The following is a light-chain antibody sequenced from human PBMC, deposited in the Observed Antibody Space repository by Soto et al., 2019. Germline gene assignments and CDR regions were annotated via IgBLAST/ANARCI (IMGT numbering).Light chain of an antibody. Sequence: DIQMTQSPSSLSASVGDRVTITCRASQGISNYLAWYQQKPGKVPKLLIYAASTLQSGVPSRFSGSGSGTDFTLTNSSLQPEDVATYYCQKYNSAPWTFGQGTKVEIK. CDR2: AAS. CDR1: QGISNY. V-gene: IGKV1-27*01. J-gene: IGKJ1*01. CDR3: QKYNSAPWT.